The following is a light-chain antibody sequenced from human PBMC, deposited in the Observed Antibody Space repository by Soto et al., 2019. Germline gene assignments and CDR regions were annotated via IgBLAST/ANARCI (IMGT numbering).Light chain of an antibody. Sequence: EIVMTQSPATLSVSPGERATLSCSASQSVSSNLAWYQQKPGQAPRLLIYGASTRATGIPARFSGSGSGTEFTLTISSLQSEDFAVYYCQQYNNWPSITFGQGTQLEIK. CDR1: QSVSSN. CDR2: GAS. CDR3: QQYNNWPSIT. V-gene: IGKV3-15*01. J-gene: IGKJ5*01.